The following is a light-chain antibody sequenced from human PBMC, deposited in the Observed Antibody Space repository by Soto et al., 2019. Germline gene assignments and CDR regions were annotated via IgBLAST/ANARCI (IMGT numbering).Light chain of an antibody. CDR3: QQYNSYST. CDR1: QSISSW. Sequence: DIQMTQSPSTLSASVGDRVTITCRASQSISSWLAWYQQKPGKVPKLLIYKASSLESGVPSRFSGSGSGTEFTLTISSLQPDDFATYYCQQYNSYSTFGQGTKVDTK. CDR2: KAS. J-gene: IGKJ1*01. V-gene: IGKV1-5*03.